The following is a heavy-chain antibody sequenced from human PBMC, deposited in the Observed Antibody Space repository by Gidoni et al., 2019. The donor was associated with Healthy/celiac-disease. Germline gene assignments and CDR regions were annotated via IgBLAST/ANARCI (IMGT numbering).Heavy chain of an antibody. V-gene: IGHV3-64D*06. J-gene: IGHJ5*02. CDR1: GFTFSSYA. Sequence: EVQLVESGGGLVQPGGSLRLSCSASGFTFSSYAMHWVRQAPGKGLEYGSAISSNGGSTYYADSVKGRFTISRDNSKNTLYLQMSSLRAEDTAVYYCVKEPYYYDSSGFRWFDPWGQGTLVTVSS. CDR2: ISSNGGST. CDR3: VKEPYYYDSSGFRWFDP. D-gene: IGHD3-22*01.